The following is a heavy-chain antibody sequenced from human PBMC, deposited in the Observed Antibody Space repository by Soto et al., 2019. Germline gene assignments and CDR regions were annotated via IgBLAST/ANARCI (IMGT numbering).Heavy chain of an antibody. CDR2: ISGSGGST. J-gene: IGHJ4*02. D-gene: IGHD3-16*02. CDR1: GFTFSSYA. CDR3: ANGDDYIWGSYRYTFVPLAYFDY. Sequence: PGGSLRLSCAASGFTFSSYAMSWVRQAPGKGLEWVTAISGSGGSTYYADSVKGRFTISRDNSKNTLYLQMNSLRAEDTAVYYRANGDDYIWGSYRYTFVPLAYFDYWGQGTLVTVSS. V-gene: IGHV3-23*01.